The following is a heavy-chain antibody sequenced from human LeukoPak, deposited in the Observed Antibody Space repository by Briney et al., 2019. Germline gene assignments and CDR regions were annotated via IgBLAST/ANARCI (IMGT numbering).Heavy chain of an antibody. V-gene: IGHV2-5*01. J-gene: IGHJ4*02. CDR3: AHQNWGSIGVLFDY. Sequence: SGPTLVKPTQPLTLTCTFSGFSLSTSGVGVGWIRQPPGKALEWLALIYWNDDKRYSPSLKSRLTITKDTSKNQVVLTMTNMDPVDTATYYCAHQNWGSIGVLFDYWGQGTLVTVSS. D-gene: IGHD7-27*01. CDR1: GFSLSTSGVG. CDR2: IYWNDDK.